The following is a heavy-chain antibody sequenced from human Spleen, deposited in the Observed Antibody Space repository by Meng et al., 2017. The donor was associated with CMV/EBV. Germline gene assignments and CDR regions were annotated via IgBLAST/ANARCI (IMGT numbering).Heavy chain of an antibody. CDR3: ARTRKRIEQLVRSRYGYFDY. V-gene: IGHV3-7*01. CDR1: GFTFSRYW. Sequence: GESLKISCAASGFTFSRYWMSWVRQAPGKGLEWVTHINHDGSERHYVASVKGRFTVSRDNAANSLYLQMNSLRDEDTAVYYCARTRKRIEQLVRSRYGYFDYWGQGTLVTVSS. D-gene: IGHD6-13*01. J-gene: IGHJ4*02. CDR2: INHDGSER.